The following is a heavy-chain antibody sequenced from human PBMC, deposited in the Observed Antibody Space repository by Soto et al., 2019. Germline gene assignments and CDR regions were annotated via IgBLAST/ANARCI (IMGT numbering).Heavy chain of an antibody. Sequence: PGGSLRLSCASSGFTFSSYWMHWVRQAPGKGLVWVSRINSDGSSTSYADSVKGRFTISRDNAKNTLYLQMNSLRAEDTAVYYCARGSPDSSSWKRYYFDYSGKGTLVTVSS. J-gene: IGHJ4*02. CDR1: GFTFSSYW. D-gene: IGHD6-13*01. V-gene: IGHV3-74*01. CDR3: ARGSPDSSSWKRYYFDY. CDR2: INSDGSST.